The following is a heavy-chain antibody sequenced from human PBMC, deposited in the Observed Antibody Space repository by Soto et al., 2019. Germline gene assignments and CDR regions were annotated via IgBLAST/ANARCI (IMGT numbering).Heavy chain of an antibody. Sequence: GASVKVSCKVSGYTLTELSMHWVRQAPGKGLEWMGGFDPEDGETIYAQKFQGRVTMTEDTSTDTAYMELSSLRSEDTAVYYCASPAPDYGDYSFDYWGQGTLVTVSS. CDR2: FDPEDGET. CDR3: ASPAPDYGDYSFDY. CDR1: GYTLTELS. D-gene: IGHD4-17*01. V-gene: IGHV1-24*01. J-gene: IGHJ4*02.